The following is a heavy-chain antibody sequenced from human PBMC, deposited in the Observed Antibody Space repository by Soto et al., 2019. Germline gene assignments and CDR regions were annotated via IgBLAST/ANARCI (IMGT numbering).Heavy chain of an antibody. CDR3: ARTGIVVVTAPNFDY. CDR1: GFTFSSYS. J-gene: IGHJ4*02. D-gene: IGHD2-21*02. Sequence: EVQLVESGGGLVQPGGSLRLSCAASGFTFSSYSMNWVRQAPGKGLEWVSYISSSSSTIYYADSVKGRFTISRDNAKNSLYLQMNSLRDEYTAVYYCARTGIVVVTAPNFDYWGQGTLVTVSS. CDR2: ISSSSSTI. V-gene: IGHV3-48*02.